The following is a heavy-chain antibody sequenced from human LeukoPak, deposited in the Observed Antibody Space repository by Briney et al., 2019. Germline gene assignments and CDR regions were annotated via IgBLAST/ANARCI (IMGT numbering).Heavy chain of an antibody. Sequence: GASVKVSCKASGYTFTGYYMHWVRQAPGQGLEWMGWINPNSGGTNYAQKFQGRVTMTRDTSISTAYMELSRLRSDDTAVYYCARGERDYFDSSGYYYRGRMDVWGQGTTVIVSS. CDR3: ARGERDYFDSSGYYYRGRMDV. V-gene: IGHV1-2*02. D-gene: IGHD3-22*01. CDR1: GYTFTGYY. J-gene: IGHJ6*02. CDR2: INPNSGGT.